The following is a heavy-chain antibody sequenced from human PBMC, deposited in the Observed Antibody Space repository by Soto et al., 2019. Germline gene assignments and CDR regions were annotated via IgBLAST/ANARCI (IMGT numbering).Heavy chain of an antibody. D-gene: IGHD3-9*01. J-gene: IGHJ6*02. CDR2: INPSGGST. CDR1: GYTLTSYY. V-gene: IGHV1-46*01. CDR3: ARLGFEYDTSTPYYNVLHYYGVDV. Sequence: GASVKVSCKAPGYTLTSYYMHWVRQAPGQGLERKGKINPSGGSTNYAQKFQGHVTISADKSISTAYLQWSTLKASDTAKYYCARLGFEYDTSTPYYNVLHYYGVDVWGQGTSVTVSS.